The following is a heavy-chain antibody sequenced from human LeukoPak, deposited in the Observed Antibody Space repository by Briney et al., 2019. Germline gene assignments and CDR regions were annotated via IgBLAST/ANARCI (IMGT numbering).Heavy chain of an antibody. CDR1: GFTFSTHA. D-gene: IGHD3-22*01. V-gene: IGHV3-15*01. J-gene: IGHJ4*02. CDR3: TTPERYYYDTSDFYGSPY. Sequence: GGSLRLSCAASGFTFSTHAMHWVRQAPGKGLEWVGRITSKADGGTRDYAAPVKGRFTISRDDSKNTLYLQMNSLKTEDTAVYYCTTPERYYYDTSDFYGSPYWGQGTLVTVSS. CDR2: ITSKADGGTR.